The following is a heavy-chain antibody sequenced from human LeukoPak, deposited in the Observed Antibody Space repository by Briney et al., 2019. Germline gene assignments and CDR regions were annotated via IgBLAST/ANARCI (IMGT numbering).Heavy chain of an antibody. Sequence: GGSLRLSCAASGFTFSNYAMSWVRQAPGKGLEWVSAINDSGGSTYYADSVKGRFTISRDNSKNTLYLQMNSLRAEGTAVYYCAKPAISSRGWYYDYWGQGTLVTVSS. CDR1: GFTFSNYA. D-gene: IGHD6-19*01. J-gene: IGHJ4*02. V-gene: IGHV3-23*01. CDR3: AKPAISSRGWYYDY. CDR2: INDSGGST.